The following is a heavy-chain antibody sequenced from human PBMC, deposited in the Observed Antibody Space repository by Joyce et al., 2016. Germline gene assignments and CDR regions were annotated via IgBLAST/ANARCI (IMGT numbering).Heavy chain of an antibody. V-gene: IGHV4-28*02. D-gene: IGHD2-21*02. J-gene: IGHJ4*02. Sequence: QVQLQESGPRLVKPSQTLSLTCAVSGYSTNNDNWWGWVRQPPGKGLEWIGYIYPSGTISYNPSLRSRVSMSIDASENQFSMTLRSVTAADTAVYFCARSSDLGNFFDYWGQGTLVTVSS. CDR3: ARSSDLGNFFDY. CDR2: IYPSGTI. CDR1: GYSTNNDNW.